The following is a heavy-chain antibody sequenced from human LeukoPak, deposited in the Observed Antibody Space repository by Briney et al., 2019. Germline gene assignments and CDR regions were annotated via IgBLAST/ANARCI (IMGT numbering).Heavy chain of an antibody. V-gene: IGHV4-4*07. D-gene: IGHD3-10*01. J-gene: IGHJ4*02. CDR3: ARDLSGSLYFDY. CDR1: GASISSYY. CDR2: LYISGST. Sequence: SETLSLTCAVSGASISSYYYNWIRQTAGRGLEWIGRLYISGSTDYNPSLKSRAIISVDTSMNQFSLKLSSVTAADTGVYFCARDLSGSLYFDYWGQGVLLTVSS.